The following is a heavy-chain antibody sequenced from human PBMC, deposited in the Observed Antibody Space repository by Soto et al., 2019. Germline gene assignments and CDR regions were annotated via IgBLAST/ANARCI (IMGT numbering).Heavy chain of an antibody. D-gene: IGHD2-21*01. V-gene: IGHV4-59*01. CDR3: ARALKGGGDCYWCDAFDI. Sequence: SETLSLTCTVSGGSISSYYWSWIRQPPGKGLEWIGYIYYSGSTNYNPSLKSRVTISVDTSKNQFSLKLSSVTAADTAVYYCARALKGGGDCYWCDAFDIWGQGTMVTVSS. CDR2: IYYSGST. CDR1: GGSISSYY. J-gene: IGHJ3*02.